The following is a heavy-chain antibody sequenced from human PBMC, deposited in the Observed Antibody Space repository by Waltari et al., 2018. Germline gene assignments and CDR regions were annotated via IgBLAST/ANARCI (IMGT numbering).Heavy chain of an antibody. CDR2: IKEDGSVK. V-gene: IGHV3-7*01. CDR3: ARPTGIWDRFGP. D-gene: IGHD6-13*01. Sequence: EVQLVESGGGLVQPGGSLRLSCAASGFTFSRYWMTWVRQAPGKGLEWVANIKEDGSVKDYVDSVKGRFTISRDNTKNSLYLQMNSLRAEDTAMYYCARPTGIWDRFGPWGQGTLVTVSS. CDR1: GFTFSRYW. J-gene: IGHJ5*02.